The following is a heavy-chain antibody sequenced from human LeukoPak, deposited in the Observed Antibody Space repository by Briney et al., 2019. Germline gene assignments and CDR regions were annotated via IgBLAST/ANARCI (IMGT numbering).Heavy chain of an antibody. V-gene: IGHV1-8*03. CDR3: ARNRPGRRYCSSTSCYTAFDI. Sequence: GASVKVSCXASGYTFTSYDIDWVRQATGQGLEWMGWMNPNSGNTGYAQKFQGRVTITRNTSISTAYMELSSLRSEDTAVYYCARNRPGRRYCSSTSCYTAFDIWGQGTMVTVSS. D-gene: IGHD2-2*02. CDR1: GYTFTSYD. CDR2: MNPNSGNT. J-gene: IGHJ3*02.